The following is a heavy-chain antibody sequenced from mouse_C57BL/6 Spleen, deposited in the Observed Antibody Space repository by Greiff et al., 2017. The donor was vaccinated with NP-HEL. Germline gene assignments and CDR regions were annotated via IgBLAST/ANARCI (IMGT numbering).Heavy chain of an antibody. CDR2: IDPETGGT. CDR3: TRKGSFTTVVALYYAMDY. Sequence: VQLQQSGAELVRPGASVTLSCKASGYTFTDYEMHWVKQTPVHGLEWIGAIDPETGGTAYNQKFKGKAILTADKSSSTAYMELRSLTSEDSAVYYCTRKGSFTTVVALYYAMDYWGQGTSVTVSS. J-gene: IGHJ4*01. D-gene: IGHD1-1*01. V-gene: IGHV1-15*01. CDR1: GYTFTDYE.